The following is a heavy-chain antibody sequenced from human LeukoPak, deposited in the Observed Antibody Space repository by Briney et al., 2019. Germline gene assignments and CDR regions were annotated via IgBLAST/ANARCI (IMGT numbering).Heavy chain of an antibody. CDR3: ARDGHNYGLDRSDS. D-gene: IGHD5-18*01. J-gene: IGHJ4*02. V-gene: IGHV4-39*07. Sequence: SETLSLTCSVSGGSISINNSGYYWGWIRQPPGKVLEWIGSIYYPGTTYYNPSLKSRVTISVDTSKNQFSLRLSSMTAADTAMYYCARDGHNYGLDRSDSWGQGTLVTVSS. CDR2: IYYPGTT. CDR1: GGSISINNSGYY.